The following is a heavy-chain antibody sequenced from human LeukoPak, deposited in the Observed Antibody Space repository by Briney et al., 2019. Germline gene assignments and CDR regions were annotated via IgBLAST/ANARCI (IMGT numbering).Heavy chain of an antibody. CDR3: ARGDIVTTIAFDY. CDR2: INPNSGGT. Sequence: ASEKVSCKASGYTFTGYRMHWVRQAPGQGLEWMGWINPNSGGTNYAQKFQGWVTMTRDTSISTAYMELSRLRSDDTAVYYCARGDIVTTIAFDYWGQGILVTVSS. J-gene: IGHJ4*02. CDR1: GYTFTGYR. V-gene: IGHV1-2*04. D-gene: IGHD5-12*01.